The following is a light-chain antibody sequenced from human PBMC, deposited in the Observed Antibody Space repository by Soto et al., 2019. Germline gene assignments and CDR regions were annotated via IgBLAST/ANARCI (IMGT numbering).Light chain of an antibody. CDR3: LQENNCPVS. V-gene: IGKV1D-12*01. CDR2: GVS. Sequence: DIQMTQSPSSVSASVGDRVTITCRASQHINNWLAWYQQKPGKAPKRLIYGVSSLQSGVTSRFSGSGSGTDFTRTRSSLQPEDFATYYCLQENNCPVSFGPGTKLNIK. CDR1: QHINNW. J-gene: IGKJ3*01.